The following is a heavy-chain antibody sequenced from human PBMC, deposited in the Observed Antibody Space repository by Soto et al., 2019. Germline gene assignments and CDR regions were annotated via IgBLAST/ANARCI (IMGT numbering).Heavy chain of an antibody. CDR1: GYSFTNSA. D-gene: IGHD3-22*01. J-gene: IGHJ4*02. V-gene: IGHV1-3*01. Sequence: QVQLVQSGAEVRKPGASVKVSCKASGYSFTNSAMHWVRQAPGQRLEWMGWINAGNGNTRYSRKFQGRVTITGDTSARTVYMDLSSLRSEDTAVYYCARLRSGYYVYWGQGTLVTVSS. CDR3: ARLRSGYYVY. CDR2: INAGNGNT.